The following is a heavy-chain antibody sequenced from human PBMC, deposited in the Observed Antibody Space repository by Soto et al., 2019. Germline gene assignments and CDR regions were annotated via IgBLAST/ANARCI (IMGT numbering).Heavy chain of an antibody. CDR2: INHSRNT. J-gene: IGHJ6*02. V-gene: IGHV4-34*01. CDR3: ARTMRLVASPRPYNYFGLDV. Sequence: PSETLSLIRAVSGVPFSGYYWRGFRQPPGKGVVWIGKINHSRNTNNNPYLISRVTISLETSKNQFSLNLISVTAAATAVYYCARTMRLVASPRPYNYFGLDVWGQGTPVTVSS. CDR1: GVPFSGYY. D-gene: IGHD3-22*01.